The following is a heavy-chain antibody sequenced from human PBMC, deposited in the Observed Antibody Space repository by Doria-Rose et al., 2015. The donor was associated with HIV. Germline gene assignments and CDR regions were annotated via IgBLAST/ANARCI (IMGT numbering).Heavy chain of an antibody. CDR2: ST. J-gene: IGHJ6*02. CDR3: ARGLLRGGWNDVDYYYGMDV. V-gene: IGHV4-34*01. CDR1: GGSFSGYS. Sequence: QVRLQQWDAGLVKPSETLSLTCAVFGGSFSGYSWSWIRQSPGTVMEWIGSTNYKTSLKSRVTISLDTSKNLFSLKLSSVTAADTAVYYCARGLLRGGWNDVDYYYGMDVWGQGTTVTVSS. D-gene: IGHD1-1*01.